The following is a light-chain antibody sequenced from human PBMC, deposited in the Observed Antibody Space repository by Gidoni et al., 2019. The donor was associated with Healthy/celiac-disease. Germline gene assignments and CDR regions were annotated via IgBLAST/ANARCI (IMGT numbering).Light chain of an antibody. CDR2: GKN. Sequence: SSELTQAPAVSVALGQTVRITCQGASLRSYYASWYQQKPGQAPVLVIYGKNNRPPGIPDRFSGSSSGNTASLTITGAQAEDEADYYCNSRDSSGNLWVFGGGTKLTVL. V-gene: IGLV3-19*01. CDR1: SLRSYY. CDR3: NSRDSSGNLWV. J-gene: IGLJ3*02.